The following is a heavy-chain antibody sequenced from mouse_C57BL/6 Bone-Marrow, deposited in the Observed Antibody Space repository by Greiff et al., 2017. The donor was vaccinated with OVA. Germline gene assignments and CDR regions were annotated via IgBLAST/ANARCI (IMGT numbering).Heavy chain of an antibody. CDR1: GYTFTSYW. CDR3: ARRGLRRRGYAMDY. CDR2: IYPGSGST. Sequence: VQLQQPGAELVKPGASVKMSCKASGYTFTSYWITWVKQRPGQGLEWIGDIYPGSGSTNYNEKFKSKGTLTVDTSSSTAYMQLSSLTSEDSAVYYCARRGLRRRGYAMDYWGQGTSVTVSS. D-gene: IGHD2-4*01. J-gene: IGHJ4*01. V-gene: IGHV1-55*01.